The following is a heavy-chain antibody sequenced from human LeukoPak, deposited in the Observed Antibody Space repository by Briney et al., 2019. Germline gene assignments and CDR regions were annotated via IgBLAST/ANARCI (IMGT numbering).Heavy chain of an antibody. D-gene: IGHD2-2*01. Sequence: GGSLRLSCAASGFTFSSYWMHWVCQAPGKGLVWVSRINTDGSSTSYADSVKGRFTISRDNAKNTLYLQMNSLRAEDTAVYYCARGGQIVVVPADLDYWGQGTLVTVSS. CDR2: INTDGSST. J-gene: IGHJ4*02. CDR1: GFTFSSYW. CDR3: ARGGQIVVVPADLDY. V-gene: IGHV3-74*01.